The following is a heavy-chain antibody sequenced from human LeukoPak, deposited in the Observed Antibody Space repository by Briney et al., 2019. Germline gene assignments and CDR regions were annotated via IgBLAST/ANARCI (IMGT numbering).Heavy chain of an antibody. Sequence: SETLSLTCTVSGGSISSYYWSWIRQPAGKGLEWIGRIYTSGSTNYNPSLKSRVTMSVDTSKNQFSLKLSSVTAADTAVYYCARANFALPLGYYYYMDAWGKGTTVTVSS. J-gene: IGHJ6*03. CDR1: GGSISSYY. V-gene: IGHV4-4*07. CDR3: ARANFALPLGYYYYMDA. CDR2: IYTSGST. D-gene: IGHD2-21*01.